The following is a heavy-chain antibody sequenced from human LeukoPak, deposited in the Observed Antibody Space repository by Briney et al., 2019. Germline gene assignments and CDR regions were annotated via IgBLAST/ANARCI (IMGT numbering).Heavy chain of an antibody. CDR1: GGSVSSGVYY. D-gene: IGHD6-19*01. J-gene: IGHJ4*02. CDR3: ATRPGGSDRYYPYFDY. CDR2: ISDSGST. Sequence: SETLSLTCAVSGGSVSSGVYYWSWIRQPPGKGLEWIGYISDSGSTNYNLSLKSRVIMSVDTSKNQFSLRLSSVTAADTAVYYCATRPGGSDRYYPYFDYWGQGALVTVSS. V-gene: IGHV4-61*08.